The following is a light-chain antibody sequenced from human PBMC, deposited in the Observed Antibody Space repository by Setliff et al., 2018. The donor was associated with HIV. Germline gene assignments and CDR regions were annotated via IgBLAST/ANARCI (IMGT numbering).Light chain of an antibody. Sequence: LTQPASVSGSPGQSITISCTGTSNDVGRYDLVSWYQQHPARAPKPIIYQATRRPSGVSNRFSGSKSGNVASLTISGLQAEDEADYYCCSNTGSNTFVFGTGTKVTVL. CDR3: CSNTGSNTFV. CDR2: QAT. J-gene: IGLJ1*01. V-gene: IGLV2-23*01. CDR1: SNDVGRYDL.